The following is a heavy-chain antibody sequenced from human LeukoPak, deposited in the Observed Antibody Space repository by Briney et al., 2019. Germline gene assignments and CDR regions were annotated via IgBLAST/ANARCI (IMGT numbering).Heavy chain of an antibody. Sequence: GGSLRLSCAASGFRFSAFAASWVRQTPGKGLEWVSGNSNSGLTTYYADSVKGRFTMSRDNSKNTLYLQMNSLRAEDTAVYYCAKGRLGTHYRIDNWGQGTLVTVSS. CDR3: AKGRLGTHYRIDN. V-gene: IGHV3-23*01. J-gene: IGHJ4*02. CDR1: GFRFSAFA. D-gene: IGHD1-26*01. CDR2: NSNSGLTT.